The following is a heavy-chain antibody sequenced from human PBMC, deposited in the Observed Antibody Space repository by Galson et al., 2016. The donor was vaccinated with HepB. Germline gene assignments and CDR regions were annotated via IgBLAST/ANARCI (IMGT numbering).Heavy chain of an antibody. D-gene: IGHD1-26*01. CDR3: AKRAGGGTYYAIDY. Sequence: SLRLSCAASGFIFSNYAMSWVRQAPGKGLEWVSGISDSAGSTYFADSVKGRFTISRDNSKNTLYLQMNSLRVEDTAVYYCAKRAGGGTYYAIDYWGQGTLVTVSS. CDR2: ISDSAGST. V-gene: IGHV3-23*01. CDR1: GFIFSNYA. J-gene: IGHJ4*02.